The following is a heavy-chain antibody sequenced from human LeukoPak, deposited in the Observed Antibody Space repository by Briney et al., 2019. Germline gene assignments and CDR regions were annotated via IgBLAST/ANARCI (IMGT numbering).Heavy chain of an antibody. CDR3: ARVYYDSSGYPFDY. CDR1: GFTFSSYG. V-gene: IGHV3-33*01. J-gene: IGHJ4*02. Sequence: PGGSLRLSCAASGFTFSSYGMHWVRQAPGKGLEWVAVIWYDGSNKYYADSVKGRFTISRDNSKNTLYLQMNSLRAEDTAVYYCARVYYDSSGYPFDYWGQGTLVTVSS. D-gene: IGHD3-22*01. CDR2: IWYDGSNK.